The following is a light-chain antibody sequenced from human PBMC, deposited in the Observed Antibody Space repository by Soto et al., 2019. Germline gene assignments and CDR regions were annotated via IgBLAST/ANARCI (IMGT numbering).Light chain of an antibody. J-gene: IGLJ3*02. V-gene: IGLV2-11*01. CDR3: ASWDDRLNGPV. CDR1: SSDVGAYDY. CDR2: DVN. Sequence: QSALTQPRSVSGSPGQSVTISCTGTSSDVGAYDYVSWYQRHPGKAPKLMIYDVNERPSGVPDRFSGSKSGNTASLTISGLQAEDEADYYCASWDDRLNGPVFGGGTKLTVL.